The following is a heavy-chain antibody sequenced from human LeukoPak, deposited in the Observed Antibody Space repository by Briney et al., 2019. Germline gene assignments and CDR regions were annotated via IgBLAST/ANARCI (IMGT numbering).Heavy chain of an antibody. D-gene: IGHD7-27*01. Sequence: NPSETLSLTCAVSGYSISSGYYWGWIRQPPGKGLEWIGSIYHSGSTYYNPSLKSRVTISVDTSKNQFSLKLSSVTAADTAVYYCARSSSAWGFDYWGQGTLVTVSS. CDR2: IYHSGST. CDR1: GYSISSGYY. J-gene: IGHJ4*02. CDR3: ARSSSAWGFDY. V-gene: IGHV4-38-2*01.